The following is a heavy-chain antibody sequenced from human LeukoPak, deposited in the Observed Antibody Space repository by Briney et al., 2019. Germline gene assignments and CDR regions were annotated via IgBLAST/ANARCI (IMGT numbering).Heavy chain of an antibody. CDR1: GFTFSSYW. Sequence: PGGSLRLSCAASGFTFSSYWMHWVRQAPGKGLVWVSRIKCDGGSTSYADSVKGRFTISRDNAKNTLYLQMNSLRAEDTAVYYCARAYGMRLWGQGTLVTVSS. CDR3: ARAYGMRL. D-gene: IGHD2-8*01. V-gene: IGHV3-74*01. J-gene: IGHJ4*02. CDR2: IKCDGGST.